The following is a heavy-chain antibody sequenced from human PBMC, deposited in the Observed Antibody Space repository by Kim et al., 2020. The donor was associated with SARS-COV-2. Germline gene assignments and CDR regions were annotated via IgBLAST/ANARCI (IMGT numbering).Heavy chain of an antibody. CDR3: AREPYYYGSGSYWRSSGMDA. V-gene: IGHV3-33*01. J-gene: IGHJ6*02. CDR2: IWCGGSNK. Sequence: GGSLRLSCAASGFTFSSYDMHWVRQAPGKGLEWVAVIWCGGSNKYYADSVKGRFTISRDNSKNTLYLQMNSLTAEDTAVYYWAREPYYYGSGSYWRSSGMDAGGQGNTATVSS. D-gene: IGHD3-10*01. CDR1: GFTFSSYD.